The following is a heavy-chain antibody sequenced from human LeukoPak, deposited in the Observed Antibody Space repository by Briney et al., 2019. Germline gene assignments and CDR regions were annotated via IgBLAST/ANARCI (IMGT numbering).Heavy chain of an antibody. CDR1: GGSISSYY. J-gene: IGHJ6*03. CDR3: ARGGEDYDFWSGYYTWYYYMDV. CDR2: IYYSGST. V-gene: IGHV4-59*01. D-gene: IGHD3-3*01. Sequence: SETLSLTCTVSGGSISSYYWSWIRQPPGKGLEWIGYIYYSGSTNYNPSLKSRVTISVDTSKNQFSLKLSSVTAADTAVYYCARGGEDYDFWSGYYTWYYYMDVWGKGTTVTVSS.